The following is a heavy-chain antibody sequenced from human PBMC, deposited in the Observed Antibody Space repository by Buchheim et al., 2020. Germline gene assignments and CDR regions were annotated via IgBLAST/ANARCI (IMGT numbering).Heavy chain of an antibody. Sequence: QVTLKESGPALVKPTQTLTLTCSFSGFSFSTSGVRVNWIRQPPGKALEWLARIDWDDEKYYDTSLKTRLTISKDTSKNQVFLTMTNMDPVDTATYYCARSGVRGPINYPLYYFDYWGQGTL. V-gene: IGHV2-70*04. CDR2: IDWDDEK. CDR1: GFSFSTSGVR. D-gene: IGHD3-10*01. J-gene: IGHJ4*02. CDR3: ARSGVRGPINYPLYYFDY.